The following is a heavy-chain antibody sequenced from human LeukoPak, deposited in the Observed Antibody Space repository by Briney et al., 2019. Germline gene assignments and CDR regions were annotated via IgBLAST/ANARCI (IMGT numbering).Heavy chain of an antibody. CDR1: GFTFSGYG. CDR3: ARGIYSGYHYFDY. V-gene: IGHV3-33*01. CDR2: IWSDGSNK. Sequence: PGGSLRLSCAASGFTFSGYGMHWVRQPPGKGLEWVAVIWSDGSNKYYEDPVKGRFTISRDNSKNTLYLQMNSLRAEDTAVYYCARGIYSGYHYFDYWGQGTLVTVSS. D-gene: IGHD5-12*01. J-gene: IGHJ4*02.